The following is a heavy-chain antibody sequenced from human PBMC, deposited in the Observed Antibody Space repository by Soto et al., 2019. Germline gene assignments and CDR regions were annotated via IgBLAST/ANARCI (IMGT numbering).Heavy chain of an antibody. D-gene: IGHD3-22*01. Sequence: ASVKVSCKASGYTFSSYGISWVRQAPGQGLEWMGWISAYNGSTNYAQKLQGRVTMTTDTSTSTAYMELRSLRSDDTAVYYCARGVRRPPENWFDPWGQGTLVTVSS. J-gene: IGHJ5*02. CDR1: GYTFSSYG. CDR3: ARGVRRPPENWFDP. V-gene: IGHV1-18*01. CDR2: ISAYNGST.